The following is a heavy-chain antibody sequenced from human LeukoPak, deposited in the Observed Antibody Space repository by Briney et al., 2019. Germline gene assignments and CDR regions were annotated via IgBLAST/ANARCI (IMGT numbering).Heavy chain of an antibody. V-gene: IGHV3-30-3*01. D-gene: IGHD6-13*01. CDR2: ISYEGGTNK. J-gene: IGHJ4*02. Sequence: AGRSLRLSCEASGFTFINYALHWVRQAPGRGLEWVAIISYEGGTNKYYADSVKGRYTISRDNSKNTLYLQMNSLRGEDTAVYYCTRDWSAAGGFDYWGQGTLVTVSS. CDR1: GFTFINYA. CDR3: TRDWSAAGGFDY.